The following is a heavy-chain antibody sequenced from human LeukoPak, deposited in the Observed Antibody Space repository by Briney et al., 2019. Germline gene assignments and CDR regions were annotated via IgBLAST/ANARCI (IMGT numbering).Heavy chain of an antibody. Sequence: PSETLSLTCAVYGGSFSDYYWSWIRQSPGKGLEWIGEINHSGSTNYNPSLKSRATFSVDTYKKQFSLKLSSVTAADTAVYYCARVLRKQGTLAFDIWGQGTMVTVSS. CDR1: GGSFSDYY. V-gene: IGHV4-34*01. CDR2: INHSGST. CDR3: ARVLRKQGTLAFDI. J-gene: IGHJ3*02.